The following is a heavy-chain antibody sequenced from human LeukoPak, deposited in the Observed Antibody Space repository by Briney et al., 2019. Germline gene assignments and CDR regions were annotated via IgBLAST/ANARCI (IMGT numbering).Heavy chain of an antibody. CDR3: ARREGYSFGYDY. Sequence: PSETLSLTCTVSGGSISISSYYWGWIRQPPGKGLEWIGDIYYSGSTYYNPSLKSRVTMSVDMSKNHFSLKLSSVTAADTAVYYCARREGYSFGYDYWGQGTLVTVSS. J-gene: IGHJ4*02. V-gene: IGHV4-39*01. D-gene: IGHD5-18*01. CDR1: GGSISISSYY. CDR2: IYYSGST.